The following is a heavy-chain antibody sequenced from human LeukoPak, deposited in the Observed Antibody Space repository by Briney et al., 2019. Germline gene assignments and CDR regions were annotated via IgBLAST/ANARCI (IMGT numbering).Heavy chain of an antibody. D-gene: IGHD6-13*01. Sequence: GASVKVSCKASGYTFTSYGISWVRQAPGQGLEWMGWINPNSGGTNYAQKFQGRVTMTRDTSISTAYMELSRLRSDDTAVYYCARGGPERVAAAGSTDYWGQGTLVTVSS. V-gene: IGHV1-2*02. J-gene: IGHJ4*02. CDR1: GYTFTSYG. CDR2: INPNSGGT. CDR3: ARGGPERVAAAGSTDY.